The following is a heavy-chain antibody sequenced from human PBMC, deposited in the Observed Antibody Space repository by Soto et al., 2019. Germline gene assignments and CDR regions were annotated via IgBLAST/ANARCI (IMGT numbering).Heavy chain of an antibody. J-gene: IGHJ4*02. CDR3: ARRSRYESSYDSSGYANQYYLDY. D-gene: IGHD3-22*01. CDR1: GGSISSYY. CDR2: IYYSGST. Sequence: SETLSLTCTVSGGSISSYYWSWIRQPPGKGLEWIGYIYYSGSTNYNPSLKSRVTILVDTSKNQFSLKVSSVTAADTAVYYCARRSRYESSYDSSGYANQYYLDYWGQGTLVTVSS. V-gene: IGHV4-59*01.